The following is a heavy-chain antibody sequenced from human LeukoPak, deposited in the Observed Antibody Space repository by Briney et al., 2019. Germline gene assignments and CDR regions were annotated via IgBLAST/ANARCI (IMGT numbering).Heavy chain of an antibody. V-gene: IGHV3-7*01. D-gene: IGHD6-13*01. CDR1: GFTFSNYW. J-gene: IGHJ4*02. CDR2: IKEDGSEK. CDR3: ASGRQLGY. Sequence: GGSLSLSCAASGFTFSNYWMSWVRQAPGKGLEWVANIKEDGSEKYYADSVKGRFTISRDNARNSLYLQMNSLRAEDTAVYYCASGRQLGYWGQGTLVTVSS.